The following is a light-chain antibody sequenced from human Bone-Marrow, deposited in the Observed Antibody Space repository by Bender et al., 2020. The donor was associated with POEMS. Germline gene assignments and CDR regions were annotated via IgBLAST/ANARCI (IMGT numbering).Light chain of an antibody. CDR1: SSNIGNNS. CDR2: KTF. V-gene: IGLV1-47*01. CDR3: ATWDDRLSGRV. Sequence: QSVLTQPPSVSGTPGQRVIISCSGSSSNIGNNSVCWYQQLPGTAPKLLMYKTFDRPSGIPERFSASKSGTSASLAIDGLRSEDEADYHCATWDDRLSGRVLGGGTKLTVL. J-gene: IGLJ3*02.